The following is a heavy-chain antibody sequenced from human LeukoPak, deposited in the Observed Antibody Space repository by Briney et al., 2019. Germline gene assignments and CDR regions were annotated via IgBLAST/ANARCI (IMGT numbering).Heavy chain of an antibody. J-gene: IGHJ4*02. CDR1: GFTFSNYA. V-gene: IGHV3-23*01. D-gene: IGHD6-13*01. CDR2: IGGSGANT. Sequence: GGSLRLSCAASGFTFSNYAMSWVRQAPGKGLEWVSSIGGSGANTFYADSVKGRFTISRDKSKNTLDLQMNALRAEDTAVYYCAKVKSGSWTFDYWGQGALVTVSS. CDR3: AKVKSGSWTFDY.